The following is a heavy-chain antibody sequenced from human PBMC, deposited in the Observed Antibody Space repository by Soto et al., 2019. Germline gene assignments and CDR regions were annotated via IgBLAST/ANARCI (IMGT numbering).Heavy chain of an antibody. V-gene: IGHV3-30*18. CDR2: ISYNGSNK. CDR1: GLTASTFG. D-gene: IGHD5-12*01. CDR3: AKAPGFRWLHDFGLGPLLDY. J-gene: IGHJ4*02. Sequence: PGGSLRLACAAAGLTASTFGTHCVRQAPGEGRGWVAVISYNGSNKYYADSVQGRFTISGDNSQNTLYLQMLRLRAEDKAVYYCAKAPGFRWLHDFGLGPLLDYWGQGTLVTVSS.